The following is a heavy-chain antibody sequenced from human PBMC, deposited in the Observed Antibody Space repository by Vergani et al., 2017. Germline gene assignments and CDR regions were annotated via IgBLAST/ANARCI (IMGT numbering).Heavy chain of an antibody. D-gene: IGHD3-9*01. V-gene: IGHV1-69*06. Sequence: QVQLVQSGAEVKKPGSSVKVSCKASGGTFSSYAISWVRQAPGQGLEWMGGIIPIFGTANYAQKFQGRVTITADKSTSTAYMELSSLRSEDTAVYYCATEGADIVTGARSSSYGMDVWSQGTTVTVSS. CDR3: ATEGADIVTGARSSSYGMDV. J-gene: IGHJ6*02. CDR1: GGTFSSYA. CDR2: IIPIFGTA.